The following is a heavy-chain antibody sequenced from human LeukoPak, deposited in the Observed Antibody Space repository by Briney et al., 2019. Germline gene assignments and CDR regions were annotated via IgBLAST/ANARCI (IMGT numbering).Heavy chain of an antibody. CDR3: ARDRIEGATSDFDY. V-gene: IGHV3-66*01. D-gene: IGHD2-21*01. CDR1: GFTFSRYW. Sequence: GGSLRLSCAASGFTFSRYWMHWVRQAPGKGLEWVSVLYRGGNTYYADSVRGRFTISRDNSKNMVYLQMNSLTAEDTAVYYCARDRIEGATSDFDYWGQGTLVTVSS. CDR2: LYRGGNT. J-gene: IGHJ4*02.